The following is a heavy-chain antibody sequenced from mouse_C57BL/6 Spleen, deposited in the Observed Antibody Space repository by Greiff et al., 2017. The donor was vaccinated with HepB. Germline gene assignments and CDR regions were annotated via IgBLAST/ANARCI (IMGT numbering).Heavy chain of an antibody. D-gene: IGHD1-2*01. CDR3: ARQDGLYAMDY. Sequence: EVKLMESGGGLVKPGGSLKLSCAASGFTFSSYTMSWVRQTPEKRLEWVATISGGGGNTYYPDSVKGRFTISRDNAKNTLYLQMSSLRSEDTALYYCARQDGLYAMDYWGQGTSVTVSS. V-gene: IGHV5-9*01. J-gene: IGHJ4*01. CDR2: ISGGGGNT. CDR1: GFTFSSYT.